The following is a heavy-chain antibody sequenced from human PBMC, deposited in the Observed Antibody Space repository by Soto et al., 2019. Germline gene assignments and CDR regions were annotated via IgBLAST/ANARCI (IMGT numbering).Heavy chain of an antibody. D-gene: IGHD3-16*01. CDR3: ARLPDYDGCLDS. J-gene: IGHJ4*02. V-gene: IGHV4-59*01. CDR2: IYYSGST. CDR1: GGSISSYY. Sequence: SETLSLTCTVSGGSISSYYWSWIRQPPGKGLEWIGYIYYSGSTNYNPSLKSRVTISVDTSKNQFSLKLSSVTSADTAVYYCARLPDYDGCLDSWGQGTLVTVSS.